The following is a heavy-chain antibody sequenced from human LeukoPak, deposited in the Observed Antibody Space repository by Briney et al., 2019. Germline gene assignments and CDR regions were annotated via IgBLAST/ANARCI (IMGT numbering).Heavy chain of an antibody. J-gene: IGHJ4*02. CDR2: IIPMFGTA. V-gene: IGHV1-69*06. CDR3: ARDRYYDFWSGSHYFDY. CDR1: GGTFSSYA. D-gene: IGHD3-3*01. Sequence: GASVKVSCKGSGGTFSSYAISWARQAPGQGLEWMGGIIPMFGTANYAQKFQGRVTITADKSTSTAYMELSSLRSEDTAVYYCARDRYYDFWSGSHYFDYWGQGTLVTVSS.